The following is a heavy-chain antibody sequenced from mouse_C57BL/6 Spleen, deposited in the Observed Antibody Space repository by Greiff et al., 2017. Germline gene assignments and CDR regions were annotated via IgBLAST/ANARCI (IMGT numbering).Heavy chain of an antibody. CDR1: GFTFTTYA. CDR2: IRSKSSNNAS. Sequence: EVQLQESGGGLVQPKGSLKLSCAASGFTFTTYAMHWVRQAPGKGLEWVARIRSKSSNNASYYADSVKDRFTISRDDSPSMLYLQMNNLKTEDTAMYYGVRERDYGSSAAWFAYWGQGTLVTVSA. CDR3: VRERDYGSSAAWFAY. V-gene: IGHV10-3*01. J-gene: IGHJ3*01. D-gene: IGHD1-1*01.